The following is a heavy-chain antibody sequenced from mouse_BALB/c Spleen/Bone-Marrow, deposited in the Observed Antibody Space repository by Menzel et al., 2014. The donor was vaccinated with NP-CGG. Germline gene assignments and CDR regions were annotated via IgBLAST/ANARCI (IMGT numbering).Heavy chain of an antibody. V-gene: IGHV1-14*01. D-gene: IGHD5-1-1*01. CDR2: INPYNDGT. CDR1: GYTFTSYV. J-gene: IGHJ2*01. Sequence: VQLKHSGPELVKPGASVKMSCKASGYTFTSYVMHWVKQKPGQGLEWIGYINPYNDGTKYNEKFKGKATLTSDKSSSTAYMVLSSLTPEDTAVYYCARLDHKYEGYWGQGATLTVSS. CDR3: ARLDHKYEGY.